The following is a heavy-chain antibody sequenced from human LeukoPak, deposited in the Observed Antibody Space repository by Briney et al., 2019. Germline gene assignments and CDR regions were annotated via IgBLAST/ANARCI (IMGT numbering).Heavy chain of an antibody. V-gene: IGHV4-59*01. CDR1: GGSISSYY. D-gene: IGHD2-21*01. CDR2: IYYSGST. Sequence: PSETLSLTCTVSGGSISSYYWSWIRQPPGKGLEWIGYIYYSGSTNYNPSLKSRVTISVDTSKNQSSLKLSSVTAADTAVYYCARIPQYYYGMDVWGQGTTVTVSS. CDR3: ARIPQYYYGMDV. J-gene: IGHJ6*02.